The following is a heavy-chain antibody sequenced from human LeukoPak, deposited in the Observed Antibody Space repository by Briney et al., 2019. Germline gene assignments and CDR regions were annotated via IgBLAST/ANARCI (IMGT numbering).Heavy chain of an antibody. D-gene: IGHD3-22*01. CDR3: AREWTSNYYDSSGYTFDY. J-gene: IGHJ4*02. V-gene: IGHV1-69*01. CDR2: IFGTA. Sequence: IFGTANYAQKFQGRVTITADESTSTAYMELSSLRSEDTAVYYCAREWTSNYYDSSGYTFDYWGQGTLVTVSS.